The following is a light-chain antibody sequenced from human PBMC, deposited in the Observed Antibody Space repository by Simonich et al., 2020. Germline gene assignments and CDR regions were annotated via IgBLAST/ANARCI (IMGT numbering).Light chain of an antibody. CDR1: QGISSY. Sequence: AIRMTQSPSSLSASTGDRVTITCRASQGISSYLACYQQKPGKAPKLLIYAASTLQSGVPSRFSSRGSGTDFTLTISCLQSEDFATYYCQQYYSYPPLTFGGGTKVEIK. CDR2: AAS. V-gene: IGKV1-8*01. CDR3: QQYYSYPPLT. J-gene: IGKJ4*01.